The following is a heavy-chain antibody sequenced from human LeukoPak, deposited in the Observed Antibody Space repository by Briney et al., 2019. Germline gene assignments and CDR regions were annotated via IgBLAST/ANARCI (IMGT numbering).Heavy chain of an antibody. CDR3: ARVGKQRAPDY. J-gene: IGHJ4*02. CDR2: IYYSGST. CDR1: GGSISTYY. V-gene: IGHV4-59*01. Sequence: SETLSLTCTVSGGSISTYYWSWIRQPPGKGLEWIGYIYYSGSTNYNPSLKSRVTISVETSKNQFSLKLSSVTAADTAVYYCARVGKQRAPDYWGQGTLVTVSS. D-gene: IGHD1-14*01.